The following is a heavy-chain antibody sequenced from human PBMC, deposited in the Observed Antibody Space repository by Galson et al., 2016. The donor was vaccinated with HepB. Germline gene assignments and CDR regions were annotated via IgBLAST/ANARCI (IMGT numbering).Heavy chain of an antibody. CDR3: AKELLLASLWFDP. V-gene: IGHV7-4-1*02. D-gene: IGHD1-26*01. J-gene: IGHJ5*02. CDR2: INTSTGKA. CDR1: GYTFSNYG. Sequence: SVKVSCKASGYTFSNYGINWVRQAPGQGLEWMGWINTSTGKATYAQGFTGRFVFSLDTSVHTAYLQISSLEAEDTAVYYCAKELLLASLWFDPWGQGTLVTVSS.